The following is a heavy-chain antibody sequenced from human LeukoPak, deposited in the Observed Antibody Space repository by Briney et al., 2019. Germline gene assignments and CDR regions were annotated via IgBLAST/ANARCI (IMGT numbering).Heavy chain of an antibody. CDR1: GYSFTTFW. CDR3: ARQTGYTSGWYAA. CDR2: LDPSDSYT. D-gene: IGHD6-19*01. Sequence: GESLKISCKGSGYSFTTFWITWVRQMPGKGLEWLGSLDPSDSYTNYSPSFQGHVTISADKSISTAYLQWSSLKASDTAMYYCARQTGYTSGWYAAWGQGTLVTVSP. V-gene: IGHV5-10-1*01. J-gene: IGHJ5*02.